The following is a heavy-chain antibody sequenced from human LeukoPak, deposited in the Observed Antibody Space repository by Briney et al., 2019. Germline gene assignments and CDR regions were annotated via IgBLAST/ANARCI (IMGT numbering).Heavy chain of an antibody. Sequence: GGSLRLFCGASGFPFSSYALRRARQAPGKGLVGVLAISGRGGRTYYADSVKGRFTISRDNSKNTLFLQMDSVRAEDTAVYYCARDGGATMFRGVATYDSWGQGTLGTVSS. V-gene: IGHV3-23*01. CDR3: ARDGGATMFRGVATYDS. D-gene: IGHD3-10*01. CDR2: ISGRGGRT. J-gene: IGHJ4*02. CDR1: GFPFSSYA.